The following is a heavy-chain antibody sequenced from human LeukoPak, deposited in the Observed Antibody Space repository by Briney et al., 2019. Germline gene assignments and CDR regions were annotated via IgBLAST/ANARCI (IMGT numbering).Heavy chain of an antibody. J-gene: IGHJ6*03. V-gene: IGHV4-39*01. CDR1: GGSISSGDHY. Sequence: SETLSLTCTVSGGSISSGDHYWGWIRQPPGKGLEWIGRIYFSGNSYYNPSLRSRVTISVDTSKNQFSLKLTSVTAADTAVYFCARRGISQGYYMDVWGKGTTVTISS. CDR2: IYFSGNS. D-gene: IGHD6-13*01. CDR3: ARRGISQGYYMDV.